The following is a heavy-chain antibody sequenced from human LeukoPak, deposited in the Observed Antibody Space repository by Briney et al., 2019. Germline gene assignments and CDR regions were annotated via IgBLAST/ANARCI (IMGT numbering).Heavy chain of an antibody. J-gene: IGHJ5*02. V-gene: IGHV1-18*01. CDR2: ISSYNGNS. D-gene: IGHD3-10*02. CDR1: GYTFTSYG. CDR3: ARAIMMFRESRPWPGWFDP. Sequence: GALVKASCKASGYTFTSYGISWVRQAPGQGLEGMGWISSYNGNSNYAPKLQGRVTMTTDTSTRRTCMGLRSLRSDDAAVYCCARAIMMFRESRPWPGWFDPWGQGTLVTVSS.